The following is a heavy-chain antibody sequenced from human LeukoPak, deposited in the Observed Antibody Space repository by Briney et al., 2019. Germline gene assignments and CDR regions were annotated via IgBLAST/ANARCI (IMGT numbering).Heavy chain of an antibody. V-gene: IGHV1-69*04. CDR1: GGTFSSYA. CDR2: IIPILGIA. D-gene: IGHD1-26*01. J-gene: IGHJ4*02. Sequence: ASVTVSCKASGGTFSSYAISWVRQAPGQGLEWMGRIIPILGIANYAQKFQGRVTITADKSTSTAYMELSSLRSEDTAVYYCARANSGIVGATTVDYWGQGTLVTVSS. CDR3: ARANSGIVGATTVDY.